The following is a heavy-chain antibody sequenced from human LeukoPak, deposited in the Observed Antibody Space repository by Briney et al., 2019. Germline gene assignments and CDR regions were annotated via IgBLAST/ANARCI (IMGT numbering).Heavy chain of an antibody. CDR3: ARVHRGGGSCYGEVFDY. V-gene: IGHV1-46*01. J-gene: IGHJ4*02. Sequence: ASVKVSCKASGYTFTRYYVHWVRRAPGQGLEWMGIINPSDGSTSYAQKFQGRVTMTRDTSTSKVYMEVSSLTSEDTAVYYCARVHRGGGSCYGEVFDYWGQGTLVTVSS. D-gene: IGHD2-15*01. CDR2: INPSDGST. CDR1: GYTFTRYY.